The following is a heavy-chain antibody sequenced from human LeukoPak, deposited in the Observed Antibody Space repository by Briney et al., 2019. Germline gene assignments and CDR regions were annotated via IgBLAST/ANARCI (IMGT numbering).Heavy chain of an antibody. Sequence: GGSLRLSCAASGFTFSSYAMHWVRQAPGKGLEYVSAISGSGGSTYYADSVKGRFTISRDNSKNTLYLQMNSLRAEDTAVYYCANFYYGGNSAPSSFDYWGQGTLVTVSS. J-gene: IGHJ4*02. D-gene: IGHD4-23*01. CDR2: ISGSGGST. CDR1: GFTFSSYA. V-gene: IGHV3-23*01. CDR3: ANFYYGGNSAPSSFDY.